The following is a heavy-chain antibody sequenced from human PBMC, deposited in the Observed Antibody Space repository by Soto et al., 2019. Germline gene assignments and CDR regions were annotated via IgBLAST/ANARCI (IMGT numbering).Heavy chain of an antibody. CDR3: ARVPFPYYYGSLVGMDV. CDR1: GFTFSSYG. Sequence: GGSLRLSCAASGFTFSSYGMHWVRQAPGKGLEWVAVIWYDGSNKYYADSVKGRFTISRDNSKNTLYLQMNSLRAEDTAVYYCARVPFPYYYGSLVGMDVWGQGTTATVSS. CDR2: IWYDGSNK. V-gene: IGHV3-33*01. J-gene: IGHJ6*02. D-gene: IGHD3-10*01.